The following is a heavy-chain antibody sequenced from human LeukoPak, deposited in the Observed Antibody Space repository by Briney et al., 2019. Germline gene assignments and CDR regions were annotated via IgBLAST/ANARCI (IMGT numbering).Heavy chain of an antibody. D-gene: IGHD3-3*01. CDR3: ATGGSLEWLLRY. CDR2: ISGSGGST. V-gene: IGHV3-23*01. Sequence: TGGSLRLSCAASGFTFSSYAMSWVRQAPGKGLEWVSAISGSGGSTYYADSVKGRFTISRDNAKNSLYLQMNSLRAEDTAVYYCATGGSLEWLLRYWGQGTLVTVSS. CDR1: GFTFSSYA. J-gene: IGHJ4*02.